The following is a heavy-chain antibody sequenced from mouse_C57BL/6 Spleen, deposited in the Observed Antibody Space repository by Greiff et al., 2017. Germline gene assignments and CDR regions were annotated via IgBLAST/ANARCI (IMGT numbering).Heavy chain of an antibody. CDR3: ARESGTGAWFAY. CDR1: GYTFTDYN. V-gene: IGHV1-22*01. CDR2: INPNNGGT. Sequence: EVQLQQSGPELVKPGASVKMSCKASGYTFTDYNMHWVKQSHGKSLEWIGYINPNNGGTSYNQKFKGKATLTVNKSSSTAYMELRSLTSEDSAVYYCARESGTGAWFAYWGQGTLVTVSA. D-gene: IGHD4-1*01. J-gene: IGHJ3*01.